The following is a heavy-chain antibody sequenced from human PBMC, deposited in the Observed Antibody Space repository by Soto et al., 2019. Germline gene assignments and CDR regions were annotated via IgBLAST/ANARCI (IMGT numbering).Heavy chain of an antibody. V-gene: IGHV1-69*13. CDR3: ASKGVPAATGYYYYGMDV. D-gene: IGHD2-2*01. J-gene: IGHJ6*02. Sequence: SVKVCCKASGGTFSSYAISWVRQAPGQGLEWMGGIIPIFGTANYAQKFQGRVTNTADESTSTAYMELSSLRSEDTAVYYCASKGVPAATGYYYYGMDVWGQGTTVTVSS. CDR2: IIPIFGTA. CDR1: GGTFSSYA.